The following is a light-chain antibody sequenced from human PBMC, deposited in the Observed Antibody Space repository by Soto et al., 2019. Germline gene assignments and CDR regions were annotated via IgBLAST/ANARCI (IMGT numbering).Light chain of an antibody. CDR1: NLGDKY. V-gene: IGLV3-1*01. CDR3: HAWDSSPVHV. Sequence: SYELTQPPSVSVSPGQTASITCSGDNLGDKYACWYQQKPGQSPVLVIYKDSNRPSGIPEPFSSSNSGNTATLTISETQAMDESDYYCHAWDSSPVHVFGTGTKVTVL. J-gene: IGLJ1*01. CDR2: KDS.